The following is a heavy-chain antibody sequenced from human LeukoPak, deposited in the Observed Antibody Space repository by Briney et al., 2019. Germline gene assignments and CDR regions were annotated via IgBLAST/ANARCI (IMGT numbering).Heavy chain of an antibody. V-gene: IGHV3-23*01. Sequence: PGGSLRLSCAASGFTFSTYGMRWVRQAPGKGLDWVSAISHSGGSTYYADSVKGRFTISRDNSKNTLYLQMNSLRAEDTAVYYCARESYCSGGSCYSGRAFDIWGQGTMVTVSS. J-gene: IGHJ3*02. D-gene: IGHD2-15*01. CDR1: GFTFSTYG. CDR3: ARESYCSGGSCYSGRAFDI. CDR2: ISHSGGST.